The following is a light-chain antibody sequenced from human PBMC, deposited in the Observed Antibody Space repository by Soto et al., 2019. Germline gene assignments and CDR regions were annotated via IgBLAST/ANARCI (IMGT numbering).Light chain of an antibody. CDR3: QSYDSGLRALYV. J-gene: IGLJ1*01. Sequence: QSVLTQPPSVSGAPGQRVTISCTGSGSNIGAGYDVHWYQHLPGTAPKLLIYGNNNRPSGIPDRFSGSKSGTSASLAITGLQAGDEADYYCQSYDSGLRALYVFGTGTKLTVL. V-gene: IGLV1-40*01. CDR2: GNN. CDR1: GSNIGAGYD.